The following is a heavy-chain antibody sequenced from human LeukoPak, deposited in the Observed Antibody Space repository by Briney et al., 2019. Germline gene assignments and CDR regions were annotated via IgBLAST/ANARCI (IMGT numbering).Heavy chain of an antibody. CDR1: GYSFTNYW. CDR2: IYPGDSDT. J-gene: IGHJ3*02. V-gene: IGHV5-51*01. Sequence: ESLKTSCKGSGYSFTNYWIGWLRQMPGKGLEWMGIIYPGDSDTRYSPSFQGQVTISADKSISTAYLQWSSLKASDTVMYYCARRGAAEDAFDIWGQGTMVSVSS. D-gene: IGHD6-13*01. CDR3: ARRGAAEDAFDI.